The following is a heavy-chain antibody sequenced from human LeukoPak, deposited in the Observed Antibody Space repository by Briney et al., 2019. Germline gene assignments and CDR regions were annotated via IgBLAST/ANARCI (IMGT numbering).Heavy chain of an antibody. J-gene: IGHJ3*02. D-gene: IGHD3-9*01. CDR2: ISSSSSYI. CDR1: GFTFSSYS. CDR3: ASTVLRYFDWFQGDAFDI. V-gene: IGHV3-21*01. Sequence: GGSLRLSCAASGFTFSSYSMNWVRQAPGKGLEWVSSISSSSSYIYYADSVKGRFTISRDNAKNSLYLQMNSLRAEDTAVYYCASTVLRYFDWFQGDAFDIWGQGTMVTVSS.